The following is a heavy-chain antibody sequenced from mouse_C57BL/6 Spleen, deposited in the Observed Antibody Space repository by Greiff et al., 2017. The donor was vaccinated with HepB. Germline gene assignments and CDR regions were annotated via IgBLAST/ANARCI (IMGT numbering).Heavy chain of an antibody. D-gene: IGHD2-4*01. J-gene: IGHJ4*01. CDR2: INPSNGGT. V-gene: IGHV1-53*01. CDR3: ASYDSPYYAMDY. Sequence: QVQLQQPGTELVKPGASVKLSCKASGYTFTSYWMHWVKQRPGQGLEWIGDINPSNGGTNYNEKFKSKATLTVDKSSSTAYMQLSSLTSEDSAVYYCASYDSPYYAMDYWGQGTSVTVSS. CDR1: GYTFTSYW.